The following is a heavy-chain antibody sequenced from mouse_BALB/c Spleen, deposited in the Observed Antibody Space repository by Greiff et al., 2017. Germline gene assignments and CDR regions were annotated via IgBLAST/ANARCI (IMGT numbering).Heavy chain of an antibody. V-gene: IGHV2-2*02. CDR2: IWSGGST. J-gene: IGHJ3*01. CDR3: ARNDGYYGY. Sequence: VQLQQSGPGLVQPSQSLSITCTASGFSLTSYGVHWVRQSPGKGLEWLVVIWSGGSTDYNAAFISRLSISKDNSKSQVFFKMNSLQANDTAIYYCARNDGYYGYWGQGTLVTVSA. D-gene: IGHD2-3*01. CDR1: GFSLTSYG.